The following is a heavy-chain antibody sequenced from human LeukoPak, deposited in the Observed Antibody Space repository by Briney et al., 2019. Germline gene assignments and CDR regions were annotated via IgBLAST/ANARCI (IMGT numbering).Heavy chain of an antibody. Sequence: GGSLRLSCAASGFTFSSYGMHWVRQAPGKGLEWVAVISYDGSNKYYADSVKGRFTISRDNSKNTLYLQMNSLRPEDTAVYYCAKDQGYSYGYVSYRGQGTLVTVSS. CDR3: AKDQGYSYGYVSY. V-gene: IGHV3-30*18. CDR1: GFTFSSYG. CDR2: ISYDGSNK. J-gene: IGHJ4*02. D-gene: IGHD5-18*01.